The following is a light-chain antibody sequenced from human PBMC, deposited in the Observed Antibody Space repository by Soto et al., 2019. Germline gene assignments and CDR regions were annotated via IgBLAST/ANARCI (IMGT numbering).Light chain of an antibody. CDR2: DAS. CDR1: QSVSSY. CDR3: EHRSNWHPT. J-gene: IGKJ4*01. Sequence: EIVLTQSPATLSLSPGERATLSCSASQSVSSYLAWYQQKPGQAPRLLIYDASNSATGIPARFSGSGSGTDFTLTISSLETEAVAVDDYEHRSNWHPTVGGGTKVDIK. V-gene: IGKV3-11*01.